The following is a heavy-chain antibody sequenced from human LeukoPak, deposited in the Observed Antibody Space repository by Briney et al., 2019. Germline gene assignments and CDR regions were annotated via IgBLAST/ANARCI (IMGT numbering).Heavy chain of an antibody. CDR3: ASEASTGFPWGGDV. V-gene: IGHV1-69*06. CDR1: GGTFSSYA. CDR2: IIPIFGTA. D-gene: IGHD3-16*01. Sequence: GASVKVSCKASGGTFSSYAISWVRQAPGQGLEWMGGIIPIFGTANYAQKFQGRVTITADKSTSTAYMELSSLRSEDTAVYYCASEASTGFPWGGDVWGKGTTVTVSS. J-gene: IGHJ6*04.